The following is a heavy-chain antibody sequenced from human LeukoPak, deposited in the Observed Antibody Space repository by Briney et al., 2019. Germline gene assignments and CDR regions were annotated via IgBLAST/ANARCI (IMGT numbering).Heavy chain of an antibody. CDR1: GGSISSSSYY. CDR3: ARGPREKLWTRMFDY. V-gene: IGHV4-39*07. CDR2: IYYSGST. J-gene: IGHJ4*02. Sequence: SETLSLTCTVSGGSISSSSYYWGWIRQPPGKRLEWIGSIYYSGSTYYNPSLKSRVTISVDTSKNQFSLKLSSVTAADTAVYYCARGPREKLWTRMFDYWGQGTLVTVSS. D-gene: IGHD3-10*01.